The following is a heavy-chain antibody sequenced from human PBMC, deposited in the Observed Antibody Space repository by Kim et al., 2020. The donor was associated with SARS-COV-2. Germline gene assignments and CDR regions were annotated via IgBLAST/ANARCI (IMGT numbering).Heavy chain of an antibody. Sequence: GGSLRLSCAASGFTFSRYGMHWVRQAPGKGLEWVAVIWYDGSNKYYADSVKGRFTISRDNSKNTLYLQMNSLRAEDTAVYYCAREYRAFDIWGQGTMVTVSS. CDR2: IWYDGSNK. V-gene: IGHV3-33*01. CDR1: GFTFSRYG. CDR3: AREYRAFDI. D-gene: IGHD3-16*02. J-gene: IGHJ3*02.